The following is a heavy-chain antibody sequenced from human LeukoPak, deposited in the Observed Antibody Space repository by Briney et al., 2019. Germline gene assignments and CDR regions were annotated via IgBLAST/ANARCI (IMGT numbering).Heavy chain of an antibody. V-gene: IGHV3-23*01. Sequence: PGGSLRLSCAASGFTFSSYALSWVRQAPGKGLEWVSVISGSGGSTYYADSVKGRFTISRDNSKNTLYLHMNSLRAEDTAVYYCAPLPVDIAIGYWGQGTLVTVSS. CDR2: ISGSGGST. D-gene: IGHD5-12*01. CDR3: APLPVDIAIGY. J-gene: IGHJ4*02. CDR1: GFTFSSYA.